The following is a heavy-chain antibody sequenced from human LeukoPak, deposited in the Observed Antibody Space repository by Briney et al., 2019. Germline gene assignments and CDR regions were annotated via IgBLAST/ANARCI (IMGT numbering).Heavy chain of an antibody. J-gene: IGHJ1*01. CDR3: ARHQGSTVFNY. CDR1: GDSIDPYS. Sequence: SETLSLTCTISGDSIDPYSWSWIRQPPGKGLEWIGYISHIGTIKYNTSLMSRVSMGLDKPNNEFSLSLRSVTATDTALYFCARHQGSTVFNYWGRGVPAIVSS. V-gene: IGHV4-59*08. D-gene: IGHD5/OR15-5a*01. CDR2: ISHIGTI.